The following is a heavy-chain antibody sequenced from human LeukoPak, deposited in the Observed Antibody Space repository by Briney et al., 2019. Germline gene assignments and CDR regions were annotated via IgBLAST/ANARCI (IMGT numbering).Heavy chain of an antibody. CDR1: GYTFSNFD. D-gene: IGHD6-19*01. CDR2: MNPNSGNT. CDR3: ARGHAAAGAFDI. J-gene: IGHJ3*02. Sequence: ASVKVSCKASGYTFSNFDINWVRQATGQGLEWMGWMNPNSGNTGYAQKFQGRVTITRNTSISTAYMELSSLRSEDTAVYYCARGHAAAGAFDIWGQGTMVTVSS. V-gene: IGHV1-8*03.